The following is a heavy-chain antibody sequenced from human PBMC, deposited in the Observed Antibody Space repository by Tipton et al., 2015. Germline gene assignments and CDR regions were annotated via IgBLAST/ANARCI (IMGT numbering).Heavy chain of an antibody. CDR3: ARGVGRWLQFGFDY. D-gene: IGHD5-24*01. CDR1: GGSISSGGYY. J-gene: IGHJ4*02. V-gene: IGHV4-31*03. CDR2: IYYSGST. Sequence: LRLSCTVSGGSISSGGYYWGWIRQHPGKGLEWIGYIYYSGSTYYNPSLKSRVTISVDTSKNQFSLKLSSVTAADTAVYYCARGVGRWLQFGFDYWGQGTLVTVSS.